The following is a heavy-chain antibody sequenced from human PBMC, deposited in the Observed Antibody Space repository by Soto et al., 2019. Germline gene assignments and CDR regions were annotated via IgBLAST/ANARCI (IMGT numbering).Heavy chain of an antibody. Sequence: PGGSLRVSCGVSGFTSSDHYMDWVRQAPGKGLEWVGRTANKRSRYTTEYAASVKGRFIISRDDSKNSVYLQMNSLKIEDTAVYYSARAGFGHGLDVWGQGTTVTVSS. J-gene: IGHJ6*02. CDR1: GFTSSDHY. CDR3: ARAGFGHGLDV. D-gene: IGHD3-16*01. CDR2: TANKRSRYTT. V-gene: IGHV3-72*01.